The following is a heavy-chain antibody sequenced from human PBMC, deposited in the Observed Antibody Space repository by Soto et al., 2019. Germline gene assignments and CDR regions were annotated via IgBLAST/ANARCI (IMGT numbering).Heavy chain of an antibody. CDR1: GFTFTSSA. CDR2: IVVGSGNT. D-gene: IGHD5-12*01. CDR3: ARDRVEMATIRYYYYGMDV. J-gene: IGHJ6*02. V-gene: IGHV1-58*01. Sequence: SVKVSCKASGFTFTSSAVQWARQARGQRLEWIGWIVVGSGNTNYAQKFQERATITRDMSTSTAYMELRSLRSDDTAVYYCARDRVEMATIRYYYYGMDVWGQGTTVTVSS.